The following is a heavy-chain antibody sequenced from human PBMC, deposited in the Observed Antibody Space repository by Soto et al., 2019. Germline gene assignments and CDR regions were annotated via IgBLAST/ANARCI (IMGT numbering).Heavy chain of an antibody. D-gene: IGHD3-10*01. Sequence: PGGSLRLSCAASGFTFSSYWMHWVRQAPGKGLVWVSRVYTDGSRTSYADYVKGRFTISRDNAENTLYLQMNSLRAEDTAVYYCARGAGGYYYMDVWGKGTTVTVSS. CDR2: VYTDGSRT. CDR1: GFTFSSYW. V-gene: IGHV3-74*01. J-gene: IGHJ6*03. CDR3: ARGAGGYYYMDV.